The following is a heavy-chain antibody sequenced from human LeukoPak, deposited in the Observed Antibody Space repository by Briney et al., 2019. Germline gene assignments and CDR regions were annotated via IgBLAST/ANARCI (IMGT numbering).Heavy chain of an antibody. J-gene: IGHJ6*02. CDR2: IREDGSGR. V-gene: IGHV3-7*01. CDR1: GFTFSNYW. Sequence: GGSLRLSCAASGFTFSNYWMTWVRQAPGKGLEWVASIREDGSGRYYVDSVKGRFTISRDNPQNSLYLQMSSLRAEDTAVYYCARGHYGMDVWGQGTTVTVSS. CDR3: ARGHYGMDV.